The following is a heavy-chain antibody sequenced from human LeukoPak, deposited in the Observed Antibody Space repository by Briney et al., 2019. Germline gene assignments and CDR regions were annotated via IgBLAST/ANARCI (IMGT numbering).Heavy chain of an antibody. D-gene: IGHD3-16*02. V-gene: IGHV4-61*02. Sequence: SETLSLTCTASGGSISSGSYYWSWIRPPAGKRLEWVGRIYTSGSTNYNPSLQSRVTISVDTSKNQFSLKLSSVTAADTAVYYCARDTITFGGVIAQYYFDYWGQGTLVTVSS. J-gene: IGHJ4*02. CDR3: ARDTITFGGVIAQYYFDY. CDR1: GGSISSGSYY. CDR2: IYTSGST.